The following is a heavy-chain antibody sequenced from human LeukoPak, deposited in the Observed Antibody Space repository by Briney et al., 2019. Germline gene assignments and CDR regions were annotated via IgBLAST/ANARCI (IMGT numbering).Heavy chain of an antibody. D-gene: IGHD4-17*01. Sequence: SETLSLTCTVSGGSISSYYWSWIRQPPGKGLEWIGEINHSGSTNYNPSLKSRVTISVDTSKNQFSLKLSSVTAADTAVYYCASSSPRTVTPHWGQGTLVTVSS. V-gene: IGHV4-34*01. J-gene: IGHJ4*02. CDR3: ASSSPRTVTPH. CDR2: INHSGST. CDR1: GGSISSYY.